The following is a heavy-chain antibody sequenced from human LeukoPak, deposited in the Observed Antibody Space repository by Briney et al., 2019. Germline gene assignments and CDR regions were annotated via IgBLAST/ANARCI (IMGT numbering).Heavy chain of an antibody. CDR1: GFNFDRYT. J-gene: IGHJ4*02. CDR2: AGWAGGTT. CDR3: AKELDTMFFDY. D-gene: IGHD5-18*01. Sequence: GGSLRLTCATSGFNFDRYTIHWVRQAPGKGLEWVSLAGWAGGTTYYSDSVRGRFTISRDSGKNSVYLQMNSLTTDDTAFYFCAKELDTMFFDYWGQGALVTVSS. V-gene: IGHV3-43*01.